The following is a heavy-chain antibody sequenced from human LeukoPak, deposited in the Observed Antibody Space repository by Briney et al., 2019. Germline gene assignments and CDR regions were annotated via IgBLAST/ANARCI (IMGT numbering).Heavy chain of an antibody. V-gene: IGHV4-39*01. CDR3: VRRTSGSYSDY. J-gene: IGHJ4*02. Sequence: WGWIRQPXGKGLEWIVTISYSGSTTSYNPSLKSRVTISVDTSKNQFSLKLNSVTAADTAVYYCVRRTSGSYSDYWGQGTLVTVSS. CDR2: ISYSGSTT. D-gene: IGHD1-26*01.